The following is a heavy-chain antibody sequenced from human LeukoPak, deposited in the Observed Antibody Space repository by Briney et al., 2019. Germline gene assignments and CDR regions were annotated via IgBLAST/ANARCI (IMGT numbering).Heavy chain of an antibody. CDR1: GYTFTSYD. V-gene: IGHV1-2*02. D-gene: IGHD3-22*01. CDR3: ARALKGGEITMIV. CDR2: INPNSGGT. Sequence: GASVKVSCKASGYTFTSYDINWVRQAPGQGLEWMGWINPNSGGTNYAQKFRGRVTMTRDTSISTAYMELSRLRSDDTAVYYCARALKGGEITMIVWGQGTMVTVSS. J-gene: IGHJ3*01.